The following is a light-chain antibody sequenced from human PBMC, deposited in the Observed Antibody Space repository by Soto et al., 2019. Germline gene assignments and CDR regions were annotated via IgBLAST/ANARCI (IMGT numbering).Light chain of an antibody. CDR1: QSVRSSY. Sequence: EILLTQSPGTLSLSPGERATLSCRASQSVRSSYLAWYQQKPGRAPRLLIYGTSNRAPGIPDRFSGSGSATDFTLTISGLEPEDFAVYYCQQYGTTSWTFGQGTKVEIK. V-gene: IGKV3-20*01. CDR2: GTS. J-gene: IGKJ1*01. CDR3: QQYGTTSWT.